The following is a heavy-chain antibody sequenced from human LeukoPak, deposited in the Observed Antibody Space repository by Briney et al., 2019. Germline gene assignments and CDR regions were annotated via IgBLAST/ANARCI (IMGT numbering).Heavy chain of an antibody. J-gene: IGHJ6*03. CDR2: ISYDGNIK. V-gene: IGHV3-30*03. CDR1: GFSFTSYN. D-gene: IGHD3-10*01. Sequence: GTSLRLSCAASGFSFTSYNFHWVRQAPGKGLQWLGFISYDGNIKYEDSVEGRFTISRDNSKNTLYLQLNTVRAEDTALYYCARGGTNYYYMDVWGNGTTVTVSS. CDR3: ARGGTNYYYMDV.